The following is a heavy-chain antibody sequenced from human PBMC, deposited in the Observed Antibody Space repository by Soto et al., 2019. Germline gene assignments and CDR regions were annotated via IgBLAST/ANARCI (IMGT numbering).Heavy chain of an antibody. J-gene: IGHJ6*02. D-gene: IGHD6-13*01. CDR2: IWYDGSNK. V-gene: IGHV3-33*01. CDR3: ARDGLDSSSWTCYYYYGMDV. CDR1: GFTFSSYG. Sequence: PGGSLRLSCAASGFTFSSYGMHWVRQAPGKGLEWVAVIWYDGSNKYYADSVKGRFTISRDNSKNTLYLQMNSLRAEDTAVYYCARDGLDSSSWTCYYYYGMDVWGQGTTVTVSS.